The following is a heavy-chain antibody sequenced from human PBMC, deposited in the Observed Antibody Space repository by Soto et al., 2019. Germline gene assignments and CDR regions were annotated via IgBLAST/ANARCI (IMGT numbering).Heavy chain of an antibody. V-gene: IGHV3-23*01. J-gene: IGHJ4*02. CDR1: GFTFSSYA. CDR2: ISGSGVST. D-gene: IGHD2-2*02. Sequence: GSLRLSCAASGFTFSSYAMSWVRQAPGKGLEWVSAISGSGVSTYYADSVKGRFTISRDNSKNTLYLQMNSLRAEDTAVYYCARGKAIGLQYNYWGQGTLVTVSS. CDR3: ARGKAIGLQYNY.